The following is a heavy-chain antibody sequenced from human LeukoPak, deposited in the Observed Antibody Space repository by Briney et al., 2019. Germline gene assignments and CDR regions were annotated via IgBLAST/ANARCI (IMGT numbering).Heavy chain of an antibody. V-gene: IGHV3-23*01. CDR3: AKAPHCSSTSCSGYYFDY. J-gene: IGHJ4*02. CDR2: IGGSGGST. D-gene: IGHD2-2*01. Sequence: GGSLRLSCAASGFTFSSYGMSWVRQAPGKGLEWVSAIGGSGGSTYYADSVKGRFTIPRDNSKNTLYLQMNSLRAEDAALYYCAKAPHCSSTSCSGYYFDYWGQGTLVTVSS. CDR1: GFTFSSYG.